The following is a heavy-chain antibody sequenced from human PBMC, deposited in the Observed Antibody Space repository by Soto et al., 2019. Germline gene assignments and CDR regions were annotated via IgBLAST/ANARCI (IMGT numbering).Heavy chain of an antibody. D-gene: IGHD5-12*01. J-gene: IGHJ4*02. CDR1: GDSVTSGSYY. CDR3: ARDETSRDGYNFSY. Sequence: SETLSLTCIVSGDSVTSGSYYWTWLRQPPGKGLEWIGYIYYSGSTNYNPSLKSRVTISVDTSKNQFSLKLSSVTAADTAVYYCARDETSRDGYNFSYWGQGTLVTVSS. CDR2: IYYSGST. V-gene: IGHV4-61*01.